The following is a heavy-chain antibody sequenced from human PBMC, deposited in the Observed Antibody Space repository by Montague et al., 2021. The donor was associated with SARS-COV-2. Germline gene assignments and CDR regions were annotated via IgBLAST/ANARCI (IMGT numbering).Heavy chain of an antibody. V-gene: IGHV4-38-2*02. CDR1: GYSISSGYY. CDR3: ARDCYDYGSGSYQRWFDP. Sequence: SETLSLTCTVSGYSISSGYYWGWIRQPPGKGLEWIGSINHSGSTYYNPSLKSRVTKSADTSKNRLSLKLSSATAADTAVYYCARDCYDYGSGSYQRWFDPWGQGTLVTVSS. D-gene: IGHD3-10*01. CDR2: INHSGST. J-gene: IGHJ5*02.